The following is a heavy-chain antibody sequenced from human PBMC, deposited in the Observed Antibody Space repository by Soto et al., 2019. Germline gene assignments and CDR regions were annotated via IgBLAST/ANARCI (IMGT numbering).Heavy chain of an antibody. CDR2: MNPNTGNT. CDR3: ARGGGLRFLESLLYPSDGFDP. CDR1: GYRFTNYD. V-gene: IGHV1-8*01. D-gene: IGHD3-3*01. J-gene: IGHJ5*02. Sequence: QVQLVQSGAEVKKPGASVRVSCKASGYRFTNYDINWVRQATGQGLEWMGWMNPNTGNTGSAQKFQGRVTMTRDTSRGTAYMELSSLRSEDKAVYFCARGGGLRFLESLLYPSDGFDPWGQGTLVTVSS.